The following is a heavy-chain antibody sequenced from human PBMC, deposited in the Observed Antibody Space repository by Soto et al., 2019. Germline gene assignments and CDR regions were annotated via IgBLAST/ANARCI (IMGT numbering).Heavy chain of an antibody. CDR3: ARIGNIAEGHHNWFDP. J-gene: IGHJ5*02. D-gene: IGHD6-13*01. CDR1: GFSLSNARMG. V-gene: IGHV2-26*01. CDR2: IFSNDEK. Sequence: QVTLKESGPVLVNPTETLTLTCTVSGFSLSNARMGVSWIRQPPGKALEWLAHIFSNDEKSYSTSLKSRLTISKDTSKSQVVLTMTNMDPVDTATYYCARIGNIAEGHHNWFDPWGQGTLVTVSS.